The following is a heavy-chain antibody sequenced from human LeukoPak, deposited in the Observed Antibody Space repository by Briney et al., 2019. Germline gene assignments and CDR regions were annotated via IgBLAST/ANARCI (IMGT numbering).Heavy chain of an antibody. CDR2: IDPGDSYT. V-gene: IGHV5-10-1*01. CDR1: GYSFSIYW. D-gene: IGHD4-17*01. J-gene: IGHJ4*02. Sequence: GESLKISCKGSGYSFSIYWISWVRQMPGKGLEWMGRIDPGDSYTNYSPSFQGHVTFSADKSINTAYLQWSSLKASDTAMYYCARHLYGDSFGYWGQGTLVTVSS. CDR3: ARHLYGDSFGY.